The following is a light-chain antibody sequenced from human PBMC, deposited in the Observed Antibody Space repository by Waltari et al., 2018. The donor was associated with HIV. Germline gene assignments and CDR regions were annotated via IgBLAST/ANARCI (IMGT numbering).Light chain of an antibody. Sequence: SFELTQPPSVSVSPGQTARITCSGDELPKKYVYWYQQRSGQAPVMVIYEDVQRPYGIPERFSGSSSGTVATLTISGAQVDDEADYYCFSTDTINNPLFGVGTKLTVL. CDR3: FSTDTINNPL. CDR1: ELPKKY. CDR2: EDV. V-gene: IGLV3-10*01. J-gene: IGLJ2*01.